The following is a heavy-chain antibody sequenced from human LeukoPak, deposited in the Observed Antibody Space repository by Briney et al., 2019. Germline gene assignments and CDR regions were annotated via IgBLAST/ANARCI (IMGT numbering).Heavy chain of an antibody. CDR3: ARIGAGSSRDY. CDR1: GFTFSNFA. D-gene: IGHD6-13*01. Sequence: GGSLRLSCAASGFTFSNFATTWLRQAPGKGLEWVSSIVGSSSTYYADSLKCRFTISRDNAKNSLYLQMNSLRAEDTAVYYCARIGAGSSRDYWGQGTLVTVSS. J-gene: IGHJ4*02. V-gene: IGHV3-21*01. CDR2: IVGSSST.